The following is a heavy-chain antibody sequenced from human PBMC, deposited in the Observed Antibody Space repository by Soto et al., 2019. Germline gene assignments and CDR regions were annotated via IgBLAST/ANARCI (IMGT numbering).Heavy chain of an antibody. D-gene: IGHD3-10*01. Sequence: SETLSLTCTVSGGSISSGGYYWSWIRQHPGKGLEWIGYIYYSGSTYYNPSLKSRVTISVDTSKNQFSLKLGSVTAADTAVYYCARYGFGSYYQLYYYYNMDACGTGTTFTVSS. CDR2: IYYSGST. CDR1: GGSISSGGYY. CDR3: ARYGFGSYYQLYYYYNMDA. J-gene: IGHJ6*03. V-gene: IGHV4-31*03.